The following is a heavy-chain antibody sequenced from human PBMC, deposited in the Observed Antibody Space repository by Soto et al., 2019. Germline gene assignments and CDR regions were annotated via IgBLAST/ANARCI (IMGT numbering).Heavy chain of an antibody. V-gene: IGHV4-59*08. J-gene: IGHJ3*02. CDR3: ARHGVSTNGDAFDI. CDR2: IYYSGST. Sequence: SETLSLTCTVSGGSISSYYWSWIRQPPGKGLEWIGYIYYSGSTNYNPSLKSRVTISVDTSKNQFSLKLSSVTAADTAVYYCARHGVSTNGDAFDIWGQGTMVTVSS. D-gene: IGHD2-8*01. CDR1: GGSISSYY.